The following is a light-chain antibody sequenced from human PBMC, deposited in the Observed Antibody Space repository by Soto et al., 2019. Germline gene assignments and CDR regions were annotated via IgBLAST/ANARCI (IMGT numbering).Light chain of an antibody. CDR3: LQDYNYPYT. CDR1: QGIRND. CDR2: AAS. Sequence: SRIRQSPSYRSASDVDKITITCGASQGIRNDLGWYQQKPGKAPKLLIYAASSLQSGVPSRFSGSGSGTDFTLTISSLQPEDFATYYCLQDYNYPYTFGQGTKVDI. J-gene: IGKJ2*01. V-gene: IGKV1-6*01.